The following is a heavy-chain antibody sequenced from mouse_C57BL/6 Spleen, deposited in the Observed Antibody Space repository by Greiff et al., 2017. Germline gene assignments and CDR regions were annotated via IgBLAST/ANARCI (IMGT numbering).Heavy chain of an antibody. J-gene: IGHJ4*01. Sequence: EVMLQQSGPELVKPGASVKISCKASGYTFTDYYMNWVKQSHGKSLEWIGDINPNNGGTSYNQKFKGKATLTVDKSSSTAYMELRSLTSEDSAVYYCASYGSRGPYYAMDYWGQGTSVTGSS. CDR2: INPNNGGT. CDR1: GYTFTDYY. CDR3: ASYGSRGPYYAMDY. D-gene: IGHD1-1*01. V-gene: IGHV1-26*01.